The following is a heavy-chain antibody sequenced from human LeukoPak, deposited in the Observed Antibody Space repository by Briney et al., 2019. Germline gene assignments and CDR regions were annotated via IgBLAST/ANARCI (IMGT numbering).Heavy chain of an antibody. D-gene: IGHD1-20*01. V-gene: IGHV4-39*01. CDR3: ARLNFRFYFDY. CDR2: IYYSGST. J-gene: IGHJ4*02. Sequence: PSETLALSCTVSDGSISRSSYYWGWIRQPPGKGLEWIGSIYYSGSTYYNPSLKSRVTISVDTSKNQFSLKLSSVTDADTAVYYCARLNFRFYFDYWGQGTLVTISS. CDR1: DGSISRSSYY.